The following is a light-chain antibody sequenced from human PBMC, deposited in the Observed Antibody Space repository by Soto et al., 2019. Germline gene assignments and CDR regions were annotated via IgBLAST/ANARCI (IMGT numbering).Light chain of an antibody. CDR1: SSDVGGYNY. CDR2: GVS. J-gene: IGLJ3*02. Sequence: QSVLTQPASVSGSPGQSITISCTGTSSDVGGYNYVSWHQQHPGRAPKLIISGVSNRPSGVSSRISGSKSGNTASLTISGLRGENEADYYCRSYTNIRTLLCGGGTKLTVL. V-gene: IGLV2-14*01. CDR3: RSYTNIRTLL.